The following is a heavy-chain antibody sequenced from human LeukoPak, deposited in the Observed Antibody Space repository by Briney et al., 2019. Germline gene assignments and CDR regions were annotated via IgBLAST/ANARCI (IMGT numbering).Heavy chain of an antibody. CDR3: ARDDYYDSSGYPKFDY. D-gene: IGHD3-22*01. CDR2: ISAYNGNT. J-gene: IGHJ4*02. V-gene: IGHV1-18*01. CDR1: GYTFPNYG. Sequence: ASVKVSCKASGYTFPNYGITWVRQAPGQGLEWMGWISAYNGNTNYAQKLQGRVTMTTDTSTSTAYMELRSLRSDDTAVYYCARDDYYDSSGYPKFDYWGQGTLVTVSS.